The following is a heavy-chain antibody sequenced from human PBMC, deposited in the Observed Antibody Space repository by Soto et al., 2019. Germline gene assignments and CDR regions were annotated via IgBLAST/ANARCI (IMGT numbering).Heavy chain of an antibody. CDR2: IKGDGSSL. Sequence: EVKVVESGGGLVQPGGSRRLSCAASGFTFSTYWMHWVRQVPGKGLVWVSRIKGDGSSLSYADSVKGRFTISRDNVENTVYLQMGSLRADDTALYYCARGLKNYYGVDVWGQGTTVTVSS. V-gene: IGHV3-74*01. CDR1: GFTFSTYW. CDR3: ARGLKNYYGVDV. J-gene: IGHJ6*02.